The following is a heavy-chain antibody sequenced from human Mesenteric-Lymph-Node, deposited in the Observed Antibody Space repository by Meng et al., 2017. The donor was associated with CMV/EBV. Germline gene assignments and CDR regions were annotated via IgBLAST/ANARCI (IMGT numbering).Heavy chain of an antibody. CDR2: IGNGRYGI. Sequence: SCAASGFSFSDYSMNWVRQTPGKGLEWISYIGNGRYGIYYADSVEGRFTISRDNAQRSLYLQMNSLRPEDTAVYYCARDKGWAFDYWGQGTLVTVSS. CDR3: ARDKGWAFDY. D-gene: IGHD1-26*01. CDR1: GFSFSDYS. V-gene: IGHV3-48*04. J-gene: IGHJ4*02.